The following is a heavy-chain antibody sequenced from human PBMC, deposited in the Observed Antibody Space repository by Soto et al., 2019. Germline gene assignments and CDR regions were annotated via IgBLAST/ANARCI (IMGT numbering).Heavy chain of an antibody. Sequence: QITLKESGPTLVKPTQTLTLTCTFSGFSLTTRGVGVGWIRQPPGKALECLALSYWDDDKRYSPSLQSRLSTXKXTXXTQLVLTTANVDPVDTATYYSAHIPNHYQSDRFDPWGQGTLVSVSS. J-gene: IGHJ5*02. V-gene: IGHV2-5*02. CDR1: GFSLTTRGVG. CDR3: AHIPNHYQSDRFDP. CDR2: SYWDDDK. D-gene: IGHD3-10*01.